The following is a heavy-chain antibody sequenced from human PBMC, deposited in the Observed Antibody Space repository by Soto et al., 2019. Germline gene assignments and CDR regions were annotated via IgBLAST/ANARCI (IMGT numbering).Heavy chain of an antibody. V-gene: IGHV1-69*01. Sequence: QVQLVQSGAEVKKPGSSVNVSCKASGGTFSNYAISWVRQAPGQGLEWMGGIIPIIGTANYAQKFQGRVTITADESTSTAYMELSCRRSEDTALYYCARTMRWLQPMDHFDYWGQGTLVTVSS. D-gene: IGHD5-12*01. J-gene: IGHJ4*02. CDR3: ARTMRWLQPMDHFDY. CDR2: IIPIIGTA. CDR1: GGTFSNYA.